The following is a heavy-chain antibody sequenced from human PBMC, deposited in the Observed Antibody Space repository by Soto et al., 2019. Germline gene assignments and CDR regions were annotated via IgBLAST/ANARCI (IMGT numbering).Heavy chain of an antibody. V-gene: IGHV1-18*01. CDR2: ISAYNGNT. CDR1: GYSFTTYG. CDR3: AREGPAPYYYYGMDV. Sequence: QVQLVQSGGEVKKPGASVKVSCKTSGYSFTTYGIIWVRQAPGQGLEWMGWISAYNGNTNYAHKLQGRVTMTTDTPTSTAYMELRSLRSDDTAVYYCAREGPAPYYYYGMDVWGQGSTVTVSS. J-gene: IGHJ6*02.